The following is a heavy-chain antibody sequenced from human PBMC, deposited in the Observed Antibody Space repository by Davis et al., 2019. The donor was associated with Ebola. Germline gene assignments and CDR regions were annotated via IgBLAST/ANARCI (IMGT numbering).Heavy chain of an antibody. J-gene: IGHJ4*02. CDR1: GFTFSSYA. CDR3: AKGSTPYASWSYYTNFDY. V-gene: IGHV3-23*01. D-gene: IGHD3-10*01. Sequence: PGGSLRLSCAASGFTFSSYAMSWVRQAPGKGLEWVSGISGSGAIIYYADSVKGRFTISRDNSKNTLYLQMNSLRAEDTAVYYCAKGSTPYASWSYYTNFDYWGQGTLVTVSS. CDR2: ISGSGAII.